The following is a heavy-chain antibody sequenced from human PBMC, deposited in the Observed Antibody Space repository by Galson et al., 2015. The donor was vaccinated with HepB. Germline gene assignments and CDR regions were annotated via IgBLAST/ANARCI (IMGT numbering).Heavy chain of an antibody. CDR1: GYTFTSFH. CDR3: ARGVDAGVDY. V-gene: IGHV1-8*01. J-gene: IGHJ4*02. D-gene: IGHD2-15*01. CDR2: MSPDRGNI. Sequence: SVKVSCKASGYTFTSFHINWVRQATGQGLEWMGWMSPDRGNIDYAQNFQGRVTMTRDTSISTAYMELSGLRSEDTAVYFCARGVDAGVDYWGQGTLVTVSS.